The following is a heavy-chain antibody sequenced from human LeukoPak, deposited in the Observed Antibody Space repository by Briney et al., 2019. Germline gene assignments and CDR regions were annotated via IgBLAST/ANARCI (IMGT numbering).Heavy chain of an antibody. J-gene: IGHJ3*02. CDR1: DYTFTKYG. Sequence: ASVKVSCKASDYTFTKYGVSWVRQAPGQGLEWMGWISVYNGNTKYVQKFQGRVTMTTDTSTSTAYMELRSLRSDDTAVYYCARHRYCSGDRCERWGAFDIWGQGTMVTVSS. V-gene: IGHV1-18*01. CDR3: ARHRYCSGDRCERWGAFDI. CDR2: ISVYNGNT. D-gene: IGHD2-15*01.